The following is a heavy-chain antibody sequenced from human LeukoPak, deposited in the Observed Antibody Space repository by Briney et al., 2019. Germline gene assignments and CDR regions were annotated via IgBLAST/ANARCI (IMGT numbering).Heavy chain of an antibody. CDR3: ARGGGFYGSGTTHFDY. D-gene: IGHD3-10*01. J-gene: IGHJ4*02. V-gene: IGHV4-30-2*01. CDR2: IYRSGST. Sequence: SETLSLTCAVSGGSISSGAYAWSWIRQPPGKGLEWIGYIYRSGSTSYNPSFKSRVSITIDKSKNQFSLNLSSVTAADTAFYYCARGGGFYGSGTTHFDYWGQGTLVTVSS. CDR1: GGSISSGAYA.